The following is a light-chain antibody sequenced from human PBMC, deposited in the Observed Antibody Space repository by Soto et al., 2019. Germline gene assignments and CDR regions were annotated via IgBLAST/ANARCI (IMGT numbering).Light chain of an antibody. CDR3: QQYNSYSLIT. Sequence: DIQMTQSPSTLSASVGDRVTITCRASQSISSWLAWYQQKPGKAPKLLIYDASSLESGVPSRFRGSGSGTEFTLTISSLQPDDFATYYCQQYNSYSLITFGQGTRLEIK. J-gene: IGKJ5*01. CDR2: DAS. CDR1: QSISSW. V-gene: IGKV1-5*01.